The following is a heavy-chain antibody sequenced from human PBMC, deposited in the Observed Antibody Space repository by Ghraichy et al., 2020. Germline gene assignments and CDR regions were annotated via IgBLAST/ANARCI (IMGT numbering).Heavy chain of an antibody. CDR3: ARDLWLSTSSSGFAY. CDR2: ISYTGTT. CDR1: GGSINDYY. J-gene: IGHJ4*02. V-gene: IGHV4-59*01. Sequence: SETLSLTCTVSGGSINDYYWSWIRQSPGKGLEWIGYISYTGTTNYNPSLKSRVTMSIDKSKNQFSLNLSSVTAADTAVYYCARDLWLSTSSSGFAYWGQGSLVTVSS. D-gene: IGHD5-12*01.